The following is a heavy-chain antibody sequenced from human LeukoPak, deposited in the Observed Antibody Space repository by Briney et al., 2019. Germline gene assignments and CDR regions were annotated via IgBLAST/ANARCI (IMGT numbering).Heavy chain of an antibody. D-gene: IGHD6-19*01. Sequence: SETLSLTCTVSGGSISSGNYYWVWIRQPPGKGLEWIGHIYHSGSTYYNPSLKSRVTVSVDTSKNQFSLKLSSLTAADTAVYYCAGSRPFGIAVAAVDYWGQGTLVAVSS. CDR1: GGSISSGNYY. CDR3: AGSRPFGIAVAAVDY. J-gene: IGHJ4*02. CDR2: IYHSGST. V-gene: IGHV4-39*07.